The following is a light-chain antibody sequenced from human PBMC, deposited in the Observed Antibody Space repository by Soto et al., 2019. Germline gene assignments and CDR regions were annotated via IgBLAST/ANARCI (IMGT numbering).Light chain of an antibody. J-gene: IGKJ5*01. CDR2: AAS. CDR3: QQYNIWPIT. CDR1: ESVTSS. Sequence: EIVMTQSPATLSVSPGDRATLSCRASESVTSSLAWCQQKPGQPPRLLIYAASTRATDVPARFSGGGSETEFTLTISSLQSGDFAVYFCQQYNIWPITFGQGTRLEIK. V-gene: IGKV3-15*01.